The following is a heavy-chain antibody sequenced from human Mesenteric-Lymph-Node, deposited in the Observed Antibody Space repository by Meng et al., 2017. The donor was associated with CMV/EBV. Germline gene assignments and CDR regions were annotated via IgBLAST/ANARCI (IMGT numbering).Heavy chain of an antibody. CDR2: LSKTGNTM. J-gene: IGHJ4*02. CDR1: GFKSSSYE. D-gene: IGHD3-10*01. Sequence: GGSLRLSCAAFGFKSSSYEMNWVRQAPGEGLEWLSYLSKTGNTMHYADSVKGRFTISRDNAKNSLFLQMNSLRVEDTAVYYCMMVRGVTVGWGQGTLVTVSS. V-gene: IGHV3-48*03. CDR3: MMVRGVTVG.